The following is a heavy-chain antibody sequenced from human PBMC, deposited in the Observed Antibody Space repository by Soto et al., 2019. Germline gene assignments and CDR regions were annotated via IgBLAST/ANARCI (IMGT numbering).Heavy chain of an antibody. J-gene: IGHJ4*02. CDR2: INPSGGTT. CDR3: ARGSRGSGYYSRSGY. Sequence: ASVKVSCKASGYTFTSYYMHWVRQAPGQGLEWMGIINPSGGTTSYAQKFQGRVTMTRDTSTSTVYMELSSLRSEDTAVYYCARGSRGSGYYSRSGYWGQGTLVTVSS. CDR1: GYTFTSYY. D-gene: IGHD3-22*01. V-gene: IGHV1-46*01.